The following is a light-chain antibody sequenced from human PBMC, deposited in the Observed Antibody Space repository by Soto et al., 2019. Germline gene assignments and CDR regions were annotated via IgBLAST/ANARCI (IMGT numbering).Light chain of an antibody. Sequence: QSVLTQPASVSESPGQSITISCTGTNNDVGNYKLVSWFQHHLGKAPKLIIYEGTKRPSGVSNRFSASQSGNTASLTISGLQAEDEADYYCYSYAGTSTWVFSGGTKLTVL. J-gene: IGLJ3*02. V-gene: IGLV2-23*01. CDR2: EGT. CDR3: YSYAGTSTWV. CDR1: NNDVGNYKL.